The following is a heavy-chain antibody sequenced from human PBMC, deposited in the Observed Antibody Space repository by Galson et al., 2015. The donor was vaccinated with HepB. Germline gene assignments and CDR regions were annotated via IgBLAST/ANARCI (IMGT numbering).Heavy chain of an antibody. CDR3: ARVHNPASTVDLIDY. CDR2: TYFRSKWHN. D-gene: IGHD1-1*01. J-gene: IGHJ4*02. V-gene: IGHV6-1*01. Sequence: CAISGDSVASNSAVWNWIRQSPSRGLEWLGRTYFRSKWHNDYGISVKSRISINADTSQNQFSLHLSSVTAADTAVYYCARVHNPASTVDLIDYWGQGTLVTVSS. CDR1: GDSVASNSAV.